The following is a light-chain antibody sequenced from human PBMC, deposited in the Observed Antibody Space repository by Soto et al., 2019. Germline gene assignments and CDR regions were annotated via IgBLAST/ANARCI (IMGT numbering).Light chain of an antibody. CDR1: QSVGSSY. CDR2: GAS. V-gene: IGKV3-20*01. Sequence: EVVLTQSPGTLSLSPGERATLSCGASQSVGSSYLAWYQQKPGQAPRLLIYGASTRATGIPDRFSGSGSGTEYTLTISRLEPEDFAVYYCQQYIYSPWTFGQGTKVEI. J-gene: IGKJ1*01. CDR3: QQYIYSPWT.